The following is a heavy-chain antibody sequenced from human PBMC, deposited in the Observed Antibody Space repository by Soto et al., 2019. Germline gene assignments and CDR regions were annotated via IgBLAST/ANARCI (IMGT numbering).Heavy chain of an antibody. Sequence: EVQLVESGGDLVQPGGSLRLSCAASGFTFSTYWMHWVRQAPGKGLLWVSRIKTDGTYATYADSVKGRFTISRDNAKLTLYLQMLSLRVEDTAFYACAAGGSGYYANWGQGTLVTVSS. V-gene: IGHV3-74*01. CDR3: AAGGSGYYAN. J-gene: IGHJ4*02. CDR1: GFTFSTYW. CDR2: IKTDGTYA. D-gene: IGHD3-22*01.